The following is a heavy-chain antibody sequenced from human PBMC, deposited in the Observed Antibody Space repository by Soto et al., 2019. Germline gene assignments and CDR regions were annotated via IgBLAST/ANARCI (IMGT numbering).Heavy chain of an antibody. CDR2: ISTYNGNT. V-gene: IGHV1-18*04. CDR1: GYTFTSYG. J-gene: IGHJ6*02. D-gene: IGHD3-10*01. CDR3: ARDGQTTMVRGVRGGSYNYYGMDV. Sequence: QVQLVQSGAEVKKPGASVKVSCKASGYTFTSYGISWVRQAPGQGLEWMGWISTYNGNTNYAQKLQGKFTLTTDTATSTAYMELRSLRFEDTAVYYCARDGQTTMVRGVRGGSYNYYGMDVWGQGTTVTVSS.